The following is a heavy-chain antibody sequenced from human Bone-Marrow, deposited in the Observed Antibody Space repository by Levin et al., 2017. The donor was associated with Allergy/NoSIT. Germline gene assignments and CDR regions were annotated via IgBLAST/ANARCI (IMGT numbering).Heavy chain of an antibody. Sequence: SQTLSLTCTVSGGSISAHYWSWIRQPPGKGLECIGYIHYSGTTNYNPSLESRVTISVDTSKNQISLRLTSVTAADTALYYCARGGWSLDYWGQGTLVTVSS. V-gene: IGHV4-59*11. J-gene: IGHJ4*02. CDR3: ARGGWSLDY. CDR1: GGSISAHY. D-gene: IGHD6-19*01. CDR2: IHYSGTT.